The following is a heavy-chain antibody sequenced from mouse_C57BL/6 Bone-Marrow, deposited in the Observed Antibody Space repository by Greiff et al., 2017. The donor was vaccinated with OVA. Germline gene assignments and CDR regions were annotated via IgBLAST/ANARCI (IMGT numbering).Heavy chain of an antibody. CDR3: ARSYYGKGWYFDV. V-gene: IGHV5-17*01. Sequence: EVQLVESGGGLVKPGGSLKLSCAASGFTFSDYGMHWVRQAPEKGLEWVAYISSGSSTIYYADTVKGRFTISRDNAKNTLFLQMTSLRSEDTAMYYCARSYYGKGWYFDVWGTGTTVTVSS. J-gene: IGHJ1*03. D-gene: IGHD2-10*01. CDR2: ISSGSSTI. CDR1: GFTFSDYG.